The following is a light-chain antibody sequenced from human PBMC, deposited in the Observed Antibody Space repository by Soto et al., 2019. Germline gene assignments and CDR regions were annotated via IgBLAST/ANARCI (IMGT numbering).Light chain of an antibody. V-gene: IGKV4-1*01. CDR1: QTVLDSSTNKSY. J-gene: IGKJ2*01. Sequence: VLTQSPDSLAVSLGERATVNCKSSQTVLDSSTNKSYVAWYQKKPGHPPKLLVHWASTRESGVPDRFSGGGSGTDFTLTIDSLQAEDVAVYYCHQYYTTPQTFGQGTKLELK. CDR2: WAS. CDR3: HQYYTTPQT.